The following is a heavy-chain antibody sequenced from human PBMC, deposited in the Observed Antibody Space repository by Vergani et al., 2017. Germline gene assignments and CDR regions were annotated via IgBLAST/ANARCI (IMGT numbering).Heavy chain of an antibody. V-gene: IGHV4-30-4*08. Sequence: QVQLQESGPGLVQPSQTLSLTCTVSGGSISSGDYYWSWIRQPPGKGLEWIGYIYYSGSTYYNPSLKSRVTISVDTSKNQFSLKLSSVTAADTAVYYCASSPSXYDSSGYTPWAFDIWGQGTMVTVSS. J-gene: IGHJ3*02. CDR1: GGSISSGDYY. CDR2: IYYSGST. CDR3: ASSPSXYDSSGYTPWAFDI. D-gene: IGHD3-22*01.